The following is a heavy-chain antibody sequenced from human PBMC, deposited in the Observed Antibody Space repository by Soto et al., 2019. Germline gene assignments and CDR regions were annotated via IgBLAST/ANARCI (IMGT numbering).Heavy chain of an antibody. Sequence: QVQLVQSGAEVKKPGSSVKVSCKASGGTFSSYTISWVRQAPGQGLEWMGRIIPILGIANYAQKFQGRVTITADKSTSTADMELSSLRSEDTAVYYCARDSVAYYDFWSGYSHFDYWGQGTLVTVSS. CDR2: IIPILGIA. D-gene: IGHD3-3*01. J-gene: IGHJ4*02. CDR3: ARDSVAYYDFWSGYSHFDY. CDR1: GGTFSSYT. V-gene: IGHV1-69*08.